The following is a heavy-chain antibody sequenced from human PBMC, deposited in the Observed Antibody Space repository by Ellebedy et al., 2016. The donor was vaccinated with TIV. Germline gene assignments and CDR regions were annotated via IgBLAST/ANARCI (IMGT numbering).Heavy chain of an antibody. CDR2: ISSTSSTI. J-gene: IGHJ6*02. CDR1: GFTFSTYT. D-gene: IGHD3-16*01. V-gene: IGHV3-48*04. Sequence: GESLKISCAASGFTFSTYTMNWVRQAPGKGLEWVSYISSTSSTIYYADSVRGRFAISRDNAKNSLYLQMNSLRAEDMAVYYCSRDRSAGDMDVWGQGTTVTVSS. CDR3: SRDRSAGDMDV.